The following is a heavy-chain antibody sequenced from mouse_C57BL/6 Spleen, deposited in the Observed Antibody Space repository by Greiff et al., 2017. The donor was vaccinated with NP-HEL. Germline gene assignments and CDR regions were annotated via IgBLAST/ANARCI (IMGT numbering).Heavy chain of an antibody. CDR3: ARRGGFYDYDGYAMDY. CDR2: IWSGGST. V-gene: IGHV2-2*01. CDR1: GFSLTSYG. J-gene: IGHJ4*01. D-gene: IGHD2-4*01. Sequence: QVQLQQSGPGLVQPSQSLSITCTVSGFSLTSYGVHWVRQSPGKGLEWLEVIWSGGSTDYNAAFISRLSIRKDNSTSQVLFKMNSLQADDTAIYYCARRGGFYDYDGYAMDYWGQGTSVTVSS.